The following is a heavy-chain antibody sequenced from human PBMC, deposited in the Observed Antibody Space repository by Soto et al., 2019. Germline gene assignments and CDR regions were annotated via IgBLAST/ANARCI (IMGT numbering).Heavy chain of an antibody. CDR1: GFTYTDFA. CDR3: ARRAWDSYYAIDV. V-gene: IGHV3-30*09. Sequence: VQLVESGGGEVQPGRSLRLSCAASGFTYTDFALHWVRQAPGKGLEWVAIISYDGSDKYYADSVKGRFAISRDNPNNTRYLEMNSLRPDDTAVYFCARRAWDSYYAIDVWGQGTTVTVFS. J-gene: IGHJ6*02. CDR2: ISYDGSDK. D-gene: IGHD3-22*01.